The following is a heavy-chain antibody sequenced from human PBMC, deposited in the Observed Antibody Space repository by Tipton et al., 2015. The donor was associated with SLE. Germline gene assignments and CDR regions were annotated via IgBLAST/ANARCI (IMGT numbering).Heavy chain of an antibody. Sequence: TLSLTCAVSSYSISNDNWWGWIRQPPGKGLEWIGHIYYGGTIYYNPSLKSRVTMSIDTSKNQFSLNLRSVTAADTAVYYCARGGTGDGRNPFDPWGQGTLVTVSS. J-gene: IGHJ5*02. CDR3: ARGGTGDGRNPFDP. CDR1: SYSISNDNW. V-gene: IGHV4-28*02. CDR2: IYYGGTI. D-gene: IGHD4-23*01.